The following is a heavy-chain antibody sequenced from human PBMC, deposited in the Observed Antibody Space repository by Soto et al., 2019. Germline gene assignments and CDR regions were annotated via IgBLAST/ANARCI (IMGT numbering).Heavy chain of an antibody. CDR1: GVSISSVRSS. J-gene: IGHJ4*02. CDR3: ARGGLAAAGPFDY. V-gene: IGHV4-61*01. D-gene: IGHD6-13*01. CDR2: IYSSGST. Sequence: PSETLSLTCGVSGVSISSVRSSWAWIRQPPGKGLEWIGYIYSSGSTNHNPSLQSRVTISVDTSKNQFSLRLSPVTAADTAVYYCARGGLAAAGPFDYWGQGTLVTVSS.